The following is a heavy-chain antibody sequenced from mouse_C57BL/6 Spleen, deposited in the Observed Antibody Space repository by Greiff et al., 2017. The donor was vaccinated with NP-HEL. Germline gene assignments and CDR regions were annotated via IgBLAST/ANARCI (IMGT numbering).Heavy chain of an antibody. V-gene: IGHV1-4*01. CDR2: INPSSGYT. CDR1: GYTFTSYT. D-gene: IGHD2-1*01. CDR3: ARSADYGNFDAMDY. Sequence: LVESGAELAGPGASVKMSCKASGYTFTSYTMHWVKQRPGQGLEWIGYINPSSGYTKYNQKFKDKATLTADKSSSTAYMQLSSLTSEDSSVYYCARSADYGNFDAMDYWGQGTSVTVSS. J-gene: IGHJ4*01.